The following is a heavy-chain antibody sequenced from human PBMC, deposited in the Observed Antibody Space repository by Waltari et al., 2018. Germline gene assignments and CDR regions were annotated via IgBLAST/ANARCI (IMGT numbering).Heavy chain of an antibody. J-gene: IGHJ4*02. CDR3: ARSVAGVGIEY. CDR1: GGSLSGFH. Sequence: QVQLQQWGAGLLKPSETLSLPCDVSGGSLSGFHWPWIRQTPGKGIEWIGDITLSGNTNSNPSLKGRITVSLDTSRRQLSLRVTSMTAADTGLYFCARSVAGVGIEYWGQGTPVTVSS. D-gene: IGHD6-19*01. V-gene: IGHV4-34*02. CDR2: ITLSGNT.